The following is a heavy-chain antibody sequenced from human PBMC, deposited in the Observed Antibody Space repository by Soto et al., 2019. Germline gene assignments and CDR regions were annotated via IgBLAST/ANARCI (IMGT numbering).Heavy chain of an antibody. CDR1: GFTFSSYG. V-gene: IGHV3-33*01. Sequence: QVQLVESGGGVVQPGRSLRLSCAASGFTFSSYGMHWVRQAPGKGLEGVALVWYDGGNKYYADSVKGRFTISRDNSKNTLYLQMNSLRDEDTAVYYCVRAAGYSGNDYVYYYGMDVWGQGTTVTVSS. D-gene: IGHD5-12*01. J-gene: IGHJ6*02. CDR3: VRAAGYSGNDYVYYYGMDV. CDR2: VWYDGGNK.